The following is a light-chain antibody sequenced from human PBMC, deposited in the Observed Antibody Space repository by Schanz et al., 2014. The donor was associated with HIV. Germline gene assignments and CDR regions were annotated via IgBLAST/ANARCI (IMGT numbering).Light chain of an antibody. CDR3: SSYTGDKKGV. V-gene: IGLV2-14*02. CDR2: EVT. J-gene: IGLJ3*02. Sequence: QSALTQPASVSGSPGQSITISCTGTSSDVGSYNLVSWYQQHPGKTPKLMIYEVTKRPSGVPDRFSGSKSGRTASLTVSGLQAEDEAVYYCSSYTGDKKGVFGGGTKLTVL. CDR1: SSDVGSYNL.